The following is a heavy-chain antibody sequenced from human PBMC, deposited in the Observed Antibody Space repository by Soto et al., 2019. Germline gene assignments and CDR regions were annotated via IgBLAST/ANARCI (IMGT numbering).Heavy chain of an antibody. D-gene: IGHD6-19*01. V-gene: IGHV1-18*01. CDR3: AADPKSGGVRDY. CDR2: ISAYNGNT. CDR1: GYTFSSYG. Sequence: QVQLVQSGAEVKKPGASVKVSCQASGYTFSSYGISWVRQAPGQGLEWMGWISAYNGNTNYAQKFQGRVTINTDTSTSTDYMELRSLSSDDTAVYYCAADPKSGGVRDYWGQGTLVTVSS. J-gene: IGHJ4*02.